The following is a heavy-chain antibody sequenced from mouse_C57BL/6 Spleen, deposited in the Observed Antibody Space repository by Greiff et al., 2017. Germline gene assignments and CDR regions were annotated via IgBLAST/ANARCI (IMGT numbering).Heavy chain of an antibody. J-gene: IGHJ1*03. CDR1: GFTFSDYY. V-gene: IGHV5-16*01. D-gene: IGHD1-1*01. CDR2: INYDGSST. Sequence: EVMLVESEGGLVQPGSSMKLSCTASGFTFSDYYMAWVRQVPEKGLEWVANINYDGSSTYYLDSLKSRFIISRDNAKNILYLQMGSLKSEDTATYYCARDLGGSTVGYFDVWGTGTTVTVAS. CDR3: ARDLGGSTVGYFDV.